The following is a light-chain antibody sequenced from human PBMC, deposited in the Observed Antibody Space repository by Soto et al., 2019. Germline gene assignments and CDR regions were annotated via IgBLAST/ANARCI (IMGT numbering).Light chain of an antibody. CDR3: QQYGSSGT. CDR1: QSISANY. CDR2: DAS. J-gene: IGKJ1*01. V-gene: IGKV3-20*01. Sequence: EIVLTQSPGTLPLSPGERATLSCRASQSISANYLAWYQQKPGQAPRLLIFDASTRATGIPARFSGTGSGTEFTLTISSLQSEDFAVYYCQQYGSSGTFGQGTKVDIK.